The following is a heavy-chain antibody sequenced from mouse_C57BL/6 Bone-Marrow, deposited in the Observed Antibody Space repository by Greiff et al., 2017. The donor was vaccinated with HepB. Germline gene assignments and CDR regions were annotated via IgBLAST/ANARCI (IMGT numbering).Heavy chain of an antibody. Sequence: QVQLQQSGAELVRPGASVTLSCKASGYTFTDYEMHWVKQTPAHGLEWIGAIDPETGGTAYNQKFKGKAILTADKSSSTAYMELRSLTSEDSAVYYCTRDSYYYAMDYWGQGTSVTVSS. V-gene: IGHV1-15*01. CDR1: GYTFTDYE. CDR3: TRDSYYYAMDY. CDR2: IDPETGGT. J-gene: IGHJ4*01. D-gene: IGHD2-12*01.